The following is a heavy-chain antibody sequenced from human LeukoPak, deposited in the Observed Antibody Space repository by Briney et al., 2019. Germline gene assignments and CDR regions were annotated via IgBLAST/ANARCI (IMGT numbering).Heavy chain of an antibody. CDR1: GYSFTSYW. D-gene: IGHD2-15*01. CDR2: INPSGGST. J-gene: IGHJ5*02. Sequence: GESLKISCKGSGYSFTSYWIGWVRQAPGQGLEWMGIINPSGGSTRYAQKFQGRVIMTRDMSTSTVYMELSSLRSEDTAVYYCARDRPCSGGSCYWFDPWGQGTLVTVSS. CDR3: ARDRPCSGGSCYWFDP. V-gene: IGHV1-46*01.